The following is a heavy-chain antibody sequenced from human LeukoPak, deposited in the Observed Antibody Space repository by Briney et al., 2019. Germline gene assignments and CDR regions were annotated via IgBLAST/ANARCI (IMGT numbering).Heavy chain of an antibody. Sequence: GSLRLSCAASGFSFSTYTMNWVRQAPGKGLDWVPYISSSSSTIYYADSVKGRFTISRDNANNSLYLQMNSLRDEDTAVYYCARARRYRSSWYHDYWGQGSLVTVSS. V-gene: IGHV3-48*02. J-gene: IGHJ4*02. D-gene: IGHD6-13*01. CDR1: GFSFSTYT. CDR3: ARARRYRSSWYHDY. CDR2: ISSSSSTI.